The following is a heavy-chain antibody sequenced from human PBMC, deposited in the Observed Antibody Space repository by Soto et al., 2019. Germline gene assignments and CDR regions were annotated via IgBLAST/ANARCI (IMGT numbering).Heavy chain of an antibody. CDR2: ISISSSLI. Sequence: GXSLRLSCATSAFILSDCAMNWVVQAPGKGLECVSYISISSSLIDDADSVKGRFTVSRDNARNSLYLQMNSLRAPDTAVYNCVRGCGRASCPYYIDHWGKGTTVTVSS. CDR3: VRGCGRASCPYYIDH. V-gene: IGHV3-48*01. D-gene: IGHD2-2*01. CDR1: AFILSDCA. J-gene: IGHJ6*03.